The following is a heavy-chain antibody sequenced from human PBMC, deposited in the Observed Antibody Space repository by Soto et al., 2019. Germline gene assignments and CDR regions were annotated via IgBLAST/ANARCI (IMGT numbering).Heavy chain of an antibody. Sequence: EVQLVESGGGLVQPGGSLKLSCAASGFTFSGSAMHWVRQAPGKGLEWVGRIRSKANSYATAYAASVKGRITIYRDESKNTAYLQMNSLETEDTAVYCCTSTYYYVSSGYYYSPSPFEYWGECT. V-gene: IGHV3-73*02. CDR2: IRSKANSYAT. CDR3: TSTYYYVSSGYYYSPSPFEY. CDR1: GFTFSGSA. D-gene: IGHD3-22*01. J-gene: IGHJ4*02.